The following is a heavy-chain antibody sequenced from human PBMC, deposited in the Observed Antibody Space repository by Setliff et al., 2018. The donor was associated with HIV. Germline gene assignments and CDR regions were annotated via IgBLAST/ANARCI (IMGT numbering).Heavy chain of an antibody. CDR1: DSGTYY. CDR3: ARGSCSTISCSLRVGNDAFDI. J-gene: IGHJ3*02. V-gene: IGHV4-4*07. CDR2: VSSRGDT. D-gene: IGHD2-2*01. Sequence: SETLSLTCTVSDSGTYYWSWIRQPAGKGLEWIGRVSSRGDTNYNPSLKSRVTMSVDTSKNQFSLKLNSVTAADTAVYYCARGSCSTISCSLRVGNDAFDIWGQGTMVTVSS.